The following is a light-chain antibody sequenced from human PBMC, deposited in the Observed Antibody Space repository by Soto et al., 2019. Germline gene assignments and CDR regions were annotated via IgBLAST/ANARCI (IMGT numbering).Light chain of an antibody. J-gene: IGKJ2*01. CDR2: GAS. V-gene: IGKV3-20*01. CDR3: QQYDRSPPAYT. Sequence: EVLLTQSPGTLSLSPGERATLSCRASQSLAGKYLAWYQQKPGQAPRLLIYGASSRAAGIPARFMGSGSGTDFTLTISRLEPEDFAVYYCQQYDRSPPAYTFGQGTKLEIK. CDR1: QSLAGKY.